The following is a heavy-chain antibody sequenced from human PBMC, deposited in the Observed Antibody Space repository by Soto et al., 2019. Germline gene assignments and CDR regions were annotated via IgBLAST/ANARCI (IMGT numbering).Heavy chain of an antibody. CDR2: INHSGST. CDR1: GGSFSGYY. J-gene: IGHJ6*02. D-gene: IGHD4-4*01. Sequence: ASETLSLTCAVYGGSFSGYYCSWIRQPPGKGLEWIGEINHSGSTNYNPSLKSRVTISVDTSKNQFSLKLSSVTAADTAVYYCARVRVTVTTLLSHYYYYYGMDVWGQGTTVTVSS. V-gene: IGHV4-34*01. CDR3: ARVRVTVTTLLSHYYYYYGMDV.